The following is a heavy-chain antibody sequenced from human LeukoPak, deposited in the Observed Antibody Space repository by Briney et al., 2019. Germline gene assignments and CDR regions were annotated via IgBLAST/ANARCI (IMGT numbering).Heavy chain of an antibody. J-gene: IGHJ3*02. CDR3: ARGAPGVSAFDI. D-gene: IGHD3-10*01. Sequence: SETLSLTCAVYGGSFSGYYWSWIRQPPGKGLEWIGEINHSGYTNYNPSLKSRVTISVDTSKNQFSLKLSSVTAADTAVYYCARGAPGVSAFDIWGQGAMVTVSS. CDR1: GGSFSGYY. CDR2: INHSGYT. V-gene: IGHV4-34*01.